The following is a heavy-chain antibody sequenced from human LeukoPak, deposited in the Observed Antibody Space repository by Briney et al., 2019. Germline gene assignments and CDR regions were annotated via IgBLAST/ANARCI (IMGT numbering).Heavy chain of an antibody. D-gene: IGHD6-6*01. J-gene: IGHJ3*02. CDR2: IYYSGST. V-gene: IGHV4-59*01. Sequence: SETLSLTCTVSGVSISSYYWSWIRQPPGKGLEWIGYIYYSGSTNYNPSLKSRVTISVDTSKNQFSLKLSSVTAADTAVYYCARSGAARAFAFDIWGQGTMVTVSS. CDR3: ARSGAARAFAFDI. CDR1: GVSISSYY.